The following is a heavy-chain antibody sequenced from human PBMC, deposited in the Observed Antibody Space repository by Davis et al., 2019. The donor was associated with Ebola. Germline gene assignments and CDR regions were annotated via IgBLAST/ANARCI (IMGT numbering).Heavy chain of an antibody. J-gene: IGHJ4*02. CDR1: GGSFTDNNYS. CDR3: ASVVTGIRWGEVDN. Sequence: MPSETLSLTCPLPGGSFTDNNYSWAWIRQPPGKGLEWIGTIYYSGSTYCHPSLKSRVTIFVDTSKNQFSLKLSSVTAADTAVYYCASVVTGIRWGEVDNWGQGTLVTVSS. V-gene: IGHV4-39*01. D-gene: IGHD2-21*02. CDR2: IYYSGST.